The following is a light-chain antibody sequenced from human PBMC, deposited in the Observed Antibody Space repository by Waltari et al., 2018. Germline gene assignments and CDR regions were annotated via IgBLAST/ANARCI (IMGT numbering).Light chain of an antibody. Sequence: QSILPQPTSASGTPGQRVTISCSGSSPNIGRNSVSWYQEVPGTAPKLLIYRNNQRPSGVPDRFSGSKSGTSASLAISGLRSEDEAHYYCAAWDDSLSGHMVFGGGTKLTVL. J-gene: IGLJ2*01. CDR2: RNN. V-gene: IGLV1-47*01. CDR3: AAWDDSLSGHMV. CDR1: SPNIGRNS.